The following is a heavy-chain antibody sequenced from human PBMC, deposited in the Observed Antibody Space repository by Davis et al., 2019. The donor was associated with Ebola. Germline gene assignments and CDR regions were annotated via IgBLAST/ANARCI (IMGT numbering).Heavy chain of an antibody. J-gene: IGHJ6*03. Sequence: GGSLRLSCAASGFTFSSYAMSWVRQAPGKGLEWVSSTSLSSGYIKYADSVKGRFTISTDNARESLFLQMNSLTAEDTAIYYCVRVRLQISEWGYYMDVWGLGTTVTVSS. CDR2: TSLSSGYI. CDR3: VRVRLQISEWGYYMDV. D-gene: IGHD1-26*01. CDR1: GFTFSSYA. V-gene: IGHV3-21*04.